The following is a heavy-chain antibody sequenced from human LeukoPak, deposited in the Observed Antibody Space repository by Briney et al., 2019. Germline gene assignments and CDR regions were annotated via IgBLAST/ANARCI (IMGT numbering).Heavy chain of an antibody. J-gene: IGHJ4*02. Sequence: GGSLRLSCAASGFTFSSNSMNWVRQAPGKGLEWVSSISSSSSYIYYADSVKGRFTISRDNAKNSLYLQMNSLRAEDTAVYYCARGLRKTGYSSPLDYWGQGTLVTVSS. V-gene: IGHV3-21*01. CDR3: ARGLRKTGYSSPLDY. CDR2: ISSSSSYI. D-gene: IGHD6-19*01. CDR1: GFTFSSNS.